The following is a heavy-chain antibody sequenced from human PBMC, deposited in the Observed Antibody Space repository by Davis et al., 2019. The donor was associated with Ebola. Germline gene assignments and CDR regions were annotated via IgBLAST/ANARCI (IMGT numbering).Heavy chain of an antibody. Sequence: GESLKTSWAASGFTFSDYAMSWVRQAPGKGLDWVSAISGSGGTTYYSDSVKGRFTISRDNSKNTLYLQMNSLRADDTAVYYCAKDLATSGTYRFFFNCWGQGTLVTVSS. D-gene: IGHD5-12*01. CDR2: ISGSGGTT. CDR1: GFTFSDYA. V-gene: IGHV3-23*01. CDR3: AKDLATSGTYRFFFNC. J-gene: IGHJ4*02.